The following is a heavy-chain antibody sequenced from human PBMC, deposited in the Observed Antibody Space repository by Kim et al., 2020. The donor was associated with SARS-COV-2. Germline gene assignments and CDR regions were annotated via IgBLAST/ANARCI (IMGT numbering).Heavy chain of an antibody. V-gene: IGHV3-48*03. Sequence: GGSLRLSCAASGFTFSSYEMNWVRQAPGKGLEWVSYISSSGSTIYYADSVKGRFTISRDNAKNSLYLQMNSLRAEDTAVYYCARDGSSAAQHHPYYYYGMDVWGQGTTVTVSS. D-gene: IGHD6-13*01. CDR3: ARDGSSAAQHHPYYYYGMDV. CDR2: ISSSGSTI. J-gene: IGHJ6*02. CDR1: GFTFSSYE.